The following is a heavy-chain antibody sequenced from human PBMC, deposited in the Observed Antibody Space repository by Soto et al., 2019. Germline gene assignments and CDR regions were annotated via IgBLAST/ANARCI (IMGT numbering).Heavy chain of an antibody. CDR3: ASYYYDTSGYYYVPGVY. Sequence: KPSETLSLTCTVSGGSISSSGYYWGWIRQPPGKGLEWIGSISYSGSTYYNPSLKSRVTISVDTSKNQFSLKLSSVTAADTAVYYCASYYYDTSGYYYVPGVYWGQGTLVTVSS. J-gene: IGHJ4*02. CDR1: GGSISSSGYY. CDR2: ISYSGST. D-gene: IGHD3-22*01. V-gene: IGHV4-39*01.